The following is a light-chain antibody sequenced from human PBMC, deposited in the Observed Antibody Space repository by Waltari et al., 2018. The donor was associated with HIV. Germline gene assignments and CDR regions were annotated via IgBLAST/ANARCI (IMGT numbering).Light chain of an antibody. CDR3: QSADSSSLII. V-gene: IGLV3-25*03. CDR2: KDT. CDR1: ALAKLY. Sequence: SYELTQPPSVSVSPGQTARITCSGDALAKLYAYWYQHRPGQAPLMVISKDTERPSGIPGRFSGTSSGTAVTLTISGVQAEDEADYYCQSADSSSLIIFGGGTKVTVL. J-gene: IGLJ2*01.